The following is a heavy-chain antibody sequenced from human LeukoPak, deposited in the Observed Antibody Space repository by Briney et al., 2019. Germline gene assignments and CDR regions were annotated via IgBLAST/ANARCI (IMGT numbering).Heavy chain of an antibody. V-gene: IGHV3-23*01. D-gene: IGHD3-10*01. CDR2: ISGSGST. Sequence: GGSLRLSCEASGFTFSNYVMTWVRQAPGKGLEWVSAISGSGSTYYADSVKGRFTISRDNPKNTLYLQMDSLRAEDTAVYYCARYLGASGSYVGFDPWGQGTLVTVSS. J-gene: IGHJ5*02. CDR1: GFTFSNYV. CDR3: ARYLGASGSYVGFDP.